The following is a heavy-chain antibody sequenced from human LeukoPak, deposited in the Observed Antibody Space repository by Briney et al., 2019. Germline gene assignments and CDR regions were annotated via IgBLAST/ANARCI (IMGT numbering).Heavy chain of an antibody. V-gene: IGHV1-8*01. Sequence: GASVKVSCKASGYTFTSYDINWVRQATGQGLEWMGWMNPNSGNTGYAQKFQGRVTMTRNTSISTAYMELSSLRSEDTAVYYCAKDREGNECSSTSCYWVVDYYYGMDVWGQGTTVTVSS. CDR2: MNPNSGNT. CDR3: AKDREGNECSSTSCYWVVDYYYGMDV. J-gene: IGHJ6*02. D-gene: IGHD2-2*01. CDR1: GYTFTSYD.